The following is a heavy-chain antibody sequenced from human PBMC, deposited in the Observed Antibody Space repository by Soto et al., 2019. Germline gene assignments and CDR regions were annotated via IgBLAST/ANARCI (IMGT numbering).Heavy chain of an antibody. D-gene: IGHD2-15*01. V-gene: IGHV3-30*18. J-gene: IGHJ1*01. CDR3: AKGVVVGAAYFQY. CDR2: ISYDGSDK. CDR1: GFTFSSYG. Sequence: QVQLVESGGGVVQPGRSLRLSCAASGFTFSSYGMHWVRQAPGKGLEWVAVISYDGSDKYYADSVKGRFTISRDNSNNTLDLEMDRLRAEDTAGYYCAKGVVVGAAYFQYWGQGTLITVSS.